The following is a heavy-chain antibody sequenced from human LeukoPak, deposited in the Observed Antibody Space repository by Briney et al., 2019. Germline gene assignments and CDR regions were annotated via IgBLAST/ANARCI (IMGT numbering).Heavy chain of an antibody. J-gene: IGHJ6*02. CDR3: ASMLGVAAAGTGHYYYGMDV. V-gene: IGHV4-34*01. Sequence: SETLSLICAVYGGSFSGYYWSWIRQPPGKGLEWIGEINHSGSTNYNPSLKSRVTISVDTSKNQFSLKLSSVTAADTAVYYCASMLGVAAAGTGHYYYGMDVWGQGTTVTVSS. CDR2: INHSGST. D-gene: IGHD6-13*01. CDR1: GGSFSGYY.